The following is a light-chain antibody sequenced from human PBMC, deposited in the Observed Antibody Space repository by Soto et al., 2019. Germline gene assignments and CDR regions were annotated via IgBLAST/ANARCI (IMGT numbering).Light chain of an antibody. Sequence: QSALPQPASVSGSPGQSITISCTGTRSDVGGYNYVSWYQQHPGKAPKLMIYDVSNRPSGVSNRFSGSKSGNTASLTISGLQAEDEADYYCSSYTSSSSYVFGTGTKLTVL. V-gene: IGLV2-14*01. J-gene: IGLJ1*01. CDR1: RSDVGGYNY. CDR3: SSYTSSSSYV. CDR2: DVS.